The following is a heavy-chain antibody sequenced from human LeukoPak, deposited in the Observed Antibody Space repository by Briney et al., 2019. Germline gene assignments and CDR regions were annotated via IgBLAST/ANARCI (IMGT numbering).Heavy chain of an antibody. CDR1: GYTFTSYA. CDR2: INAGNGNT. V-gene: IGHV1-3*01. Sequence: ASVKVSCKASGYTFTSYAMHWVRQAPGQRLEWMGWINAGNGNTKYSQKFQGRVTITRDTSASTAYMELSSLRSEDTGVYYCARQISSGWPRAEYFQHWGQGTLVTVSS. CDR3: ARQISSGWPRAEYFQH. J-gene: IGHJ1*01. D-gene: IGHD6-19*01.